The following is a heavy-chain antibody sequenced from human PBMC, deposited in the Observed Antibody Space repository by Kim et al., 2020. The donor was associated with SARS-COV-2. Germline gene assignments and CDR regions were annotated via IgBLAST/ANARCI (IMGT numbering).Heavy chain of an antibody. CDR2: RTT. V-gene: IGHV3-74*01. D-gene: IGHD3-9*01. J-gene: IGHJ6*02. CDR3: VRGYFYGMDV. Sequence: RTTDYADSGEGRFTISRDNAKNTLYLQMNSLRAEDTAVFYCVRGYFYGMDVWGQGTTVTVSS.